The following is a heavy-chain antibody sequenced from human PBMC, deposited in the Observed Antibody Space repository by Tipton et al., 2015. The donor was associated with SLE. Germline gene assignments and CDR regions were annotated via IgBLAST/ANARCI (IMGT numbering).Heavy chain of an antibody. CDR3: ARDQGGILDY. D-gene: IGHD3-16*01. J-gene: IGHJ4*02. V-gene: IGHV4-59*01. CDR2: IYNVGST. Sequence: TLSLTCTVSDVSFSSYYWSWIRQPPGKGLDWIGYIYNVGSTNYNPSLKSRLTISVDMSKNQFSLKLSSVTAADAAVYYCARDQGGILDYWDQGTLVTVSS. CDR1: DVSFSSYY.